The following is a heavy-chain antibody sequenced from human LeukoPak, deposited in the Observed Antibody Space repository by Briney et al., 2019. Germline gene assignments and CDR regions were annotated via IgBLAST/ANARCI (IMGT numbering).Heavy chain of an antibody. CDR1: GYSISSGYY. CDR3: ARDGSGTAMFKFDY. V-gene: IGHV4-38-2*02. D-gene: IGHD5-18*01. J-gene: IGHJ4*02. Sequence: SETLSLTCTVSGYSISSGYYWGWIRQPPGKGLEWIGSIYHSGSTYYNPSLKSRVTISVDTSKNQFSLKLSSVTAADTAVYYCARDGSGTAMFKFDYWGQETRVTVSS. CDR2: IYHSGST.